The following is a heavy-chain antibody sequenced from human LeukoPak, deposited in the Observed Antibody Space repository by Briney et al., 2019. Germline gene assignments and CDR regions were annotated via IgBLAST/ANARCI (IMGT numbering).Heavy chain of an antibody. J-gene: IGHJ4*02. CDR1: GYTFSSYF. CDR2: INPTGGST. D-gene: IGHD6-6*01. V-gene: IGHV1-46*01. CDR3: ARTAARRFDY. Sequence: ASVKVSCKASGYTFSSYFMHWVRQAPGQGLEWMGIINPTGGSTTYAQKFQGRVTMTRDTSTSTVYMELSSLRSDDTAVYYCARTAARRFDYWGQGTLVTVSS.